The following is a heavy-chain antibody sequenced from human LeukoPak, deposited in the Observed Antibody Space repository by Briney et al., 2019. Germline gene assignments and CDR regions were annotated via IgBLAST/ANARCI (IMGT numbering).Heavy chain of an antibody. CDR1: GYTFTSYF. CDR2: ISPSSGKT. CDR3: ARDAVAAAGTVPVN. Sequence: GASVKVSCKASGYTFTSYFIHWVRQAPGQGLEWMGIISPSSGKTTYAQKFQGRVTMARDTSTNTVYMELSSLRYEDTAVYYCARDAVAAAGTVPVNWGQGTLVTVSS. J-gene: IGHJ4*02. V-gene: IGHV1-46*01. D-gene: IGHD6-13*01.